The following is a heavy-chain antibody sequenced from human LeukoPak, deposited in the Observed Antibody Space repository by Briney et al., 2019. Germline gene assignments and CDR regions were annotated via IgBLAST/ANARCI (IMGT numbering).Heavy chain of an antibody. CDR2: IGTAGDT. V-gene: IGHV3-13*01. CDR3: ARGADYYGSGSYFQ. CDR1: GFTFSSYD. Sequence: QAGGSLRLSCAASGFTFSSYDMHWVRQATGKGLEWVSAIGTAGDTYYPGSVKGRFTISRENAKNSLYLQMNSLRAGDTAVYYCARGADYYGSGSYFQWGQGTLVTVSS. D-gene: IGHD3-10*01. J-gene: IGHJ4*02.